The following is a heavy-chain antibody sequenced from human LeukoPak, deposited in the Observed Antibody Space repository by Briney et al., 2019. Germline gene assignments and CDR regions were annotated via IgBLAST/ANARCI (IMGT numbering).Heavy chain of an antibody. V-gene: IGHV1-2*02. Sequence: GASVKVSCKASGYTFTAYYMHWVRQAPGQGLEWLGWIDTNRGGTKYAQKFQGRVTITRDTSIGTAYMELSSLISDDTAVYYCASEAFCAGGSCYLHRVASWGPGTLVTVSS. CDR3: ASEAFCAGGSCYLHRVAS. CDR1: GYTFTAYY. J-gene: IGHJ4*02. D-gene: IGHD2-15*01. CDR2: IDTNRGGT.